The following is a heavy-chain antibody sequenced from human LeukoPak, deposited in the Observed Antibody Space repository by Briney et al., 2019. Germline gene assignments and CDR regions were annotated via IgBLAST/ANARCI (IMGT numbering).Heavy chain of an antibody. CDR3: ATSDFAAHFDY. J-gene: IGHJ4*02. CDR2: IWYDGSNK. Sequence: PGRSLRLSCAASGFTFSSYGMHWVRQAPGKGLEWVAVIWYDGSNKYYADSVKGRFTISRDNSKNSLYLQMNSLGTEDTALYYCATSDFAAHFDYWGQGTLVTVSS. D-gene: IGHD2/OR15-2a*01. V-gene: IGHV3-33*03. CDR1: GFTFSSYG.